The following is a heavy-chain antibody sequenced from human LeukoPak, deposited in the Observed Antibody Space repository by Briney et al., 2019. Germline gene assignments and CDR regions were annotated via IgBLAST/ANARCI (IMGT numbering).Heavy chain of an antibody. J-gene: IGHJ4*02. D-gene: IGHD2-8*01. Sequence: ASVKVSCKASGGTFSSYAISWVRQAPGKGLEWVSAISGSGGSTYYADSVKGRFTISRDNSKNTLYLQMNSLRAEDTAIYYCAKDIVLMVYAISLDYWGQGTLVTVSS. CDR1: GGTFSSYA. V-gene: IGHV3-23*01. CDR2: ISGSGGST. CDR3: AKDIVLMVYAISLDY.